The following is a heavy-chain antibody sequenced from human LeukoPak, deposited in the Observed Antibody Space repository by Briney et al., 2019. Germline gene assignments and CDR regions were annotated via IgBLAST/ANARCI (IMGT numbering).Heavy chain of an antibody. D-gene: IGHD1-14*01. V-gene: IGHV3-20*04. J-gene: IGHJ4*02. CDR3: AREGAVTTSLDY. CDR1: GFIFDDYG. Sequence: GGSLRLSCTASGFIFDDYGMSWVRQAPGKGLEWVSGINWNGGSTGYADSVKGRFTISRDNAKNSLYLQMNSLRAEDTAVYYCAREGAVTTSLDYWGQGTLVTVSS. CDR2: INWNGGST.